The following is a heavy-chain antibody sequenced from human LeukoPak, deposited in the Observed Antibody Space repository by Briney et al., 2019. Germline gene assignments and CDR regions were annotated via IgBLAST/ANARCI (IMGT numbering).Heavy chain of an antibody. CDR3: ARPGYSSGWDAFDI. Sequence: PSETQSLTCTVSGGSISSSSYYWGWIRQPPGKGLEWIGSIYYSGSTYYNPSLKSRVTISVDTSKNQFSLKLSSVTAADTAVYYCARPGYSSGWDAFDIWGQGTMVTVSS. CDR1: GGSISSSSYY. D-gene: IGHD6-19*01. J-gene: IGHJ3*02. V-gene: IGHV4-39*01. CDR2: IYYSGST.